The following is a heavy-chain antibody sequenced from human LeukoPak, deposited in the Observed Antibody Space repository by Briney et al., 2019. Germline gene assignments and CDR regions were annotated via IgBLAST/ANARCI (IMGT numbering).Heavy chain of an antibody. D-gene: IGHD3-10*01. J-gene: IGHJ4*02. CDR2: IHRGGNT. Sequence: PGGSLRLSCAASGFTVSGNYMSWVRQAPGKGLEWLSVIHRGGNTYYADSVKGRFTISRDSSKNTVFLRMDSLRAEDTAVYYCARDPGYGLGVDYGDYWGQGTLVTVSS. V-gene: IGHV3-66*01. CDR3: ARDPGYGLGVDYGDY. CDR1: GFTVSGNY.